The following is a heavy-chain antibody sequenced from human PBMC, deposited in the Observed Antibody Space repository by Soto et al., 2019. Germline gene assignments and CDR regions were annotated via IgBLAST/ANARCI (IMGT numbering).Heavy chain of an antibody. CDR1: GGTFSSYS. CDR2: IIPIFGTA. Sequence: SVKVSCKASGGTFSSYSISWVLQAPGQGLEWMGGIIPIFGTANYAQKFQGRVTITADKSTSTAYMELSSLRSEDTAMYYCARRKTYIVGATIRAFDIWGQGTMVTVSS. CDR3: ARRKTYIVGATIRAFDI. D-gene: IGHD1-26*01. V-gene: IGHV1-69*06. J-gene: IGHJ3*02.